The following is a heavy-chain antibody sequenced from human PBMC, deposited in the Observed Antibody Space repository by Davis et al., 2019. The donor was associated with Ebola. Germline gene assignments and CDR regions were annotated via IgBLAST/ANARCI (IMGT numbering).Heavy chain of an antibody. D-gene: IGHD3-22*01. J-gene: IGHJ4*02. Sequence: ASVKVSCKASGYTFSNYYMHWLRQAPGQGLEWMGMINPSGGNTNYAQKFRGRVTMTRDTSTSTVYMEMSSLRSEDTAVYYCARVKGYYFDYWGQGTLVTVSS. CDR1: GYTFSNYY. CDR2: INPSGGNT. CDR3: ARVKGYYFDY. V-gene: IGHV1-46*01.